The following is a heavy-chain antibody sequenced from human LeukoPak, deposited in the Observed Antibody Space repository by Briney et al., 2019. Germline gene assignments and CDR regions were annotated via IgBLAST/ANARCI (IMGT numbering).Heavy chain of an antibody. Sequence: GASVKVSCKASGYTLTSYGISWVRQAPGQGLEWMGWISAYNGNTNYAQKLQGRVTMTTDTSTSTAYMELRSLRSDDTAVYYCARRVYDYVWGSYRPDYFDYWGQGTLVTVSS. CDR2: ISAYNGNT. J-gene: IGHJ4*02. CDR1: GYTLTSYG. V-gene: IGHV1-18*01. D-gene: IGHD3-16*02. CDR3: ARRVYDYVWGSYRPDYFDY.